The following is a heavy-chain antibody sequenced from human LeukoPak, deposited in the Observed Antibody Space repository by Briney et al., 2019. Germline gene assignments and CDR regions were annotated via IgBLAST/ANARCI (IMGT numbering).Heavy chain of an antibody. Sequence: GGSLRLSCVASGFTFSSYSMHWVRQAPGKGLEWVSYISSSGNTIYYADSVKGRFTISRDNAKNSLYLQMNSLRDEGSAVYYCARGTQRAFDIRGQGTMVTVSS. CDR1: GFTFSSYS. CDR3: ARGTQRAFDI. J-gene: IGHJ3*02. CDR2: ISSSGNTI. V-gene: IGHV3-48*02. D-gene: IGHD2-2*01.